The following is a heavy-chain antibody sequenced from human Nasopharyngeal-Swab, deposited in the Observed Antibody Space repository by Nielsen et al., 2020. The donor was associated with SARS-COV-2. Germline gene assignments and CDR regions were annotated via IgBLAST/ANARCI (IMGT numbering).Heavy chain of an antibody. CDR3: ARERTDCGGGSCYSYGMDV. V-gene: IGHV3-21*01. CDR2: ISSSSSYI. CDR1: GFTFSSYS. J-gene: IGHJ6*02. D-gene: IGHD2-15*01. Sequence: GESLKISCAASGFTFSSYSMNWVRQAPGKGLEWVPSISSSSSYIYYADSVKGRFTISRDNAKNSLYLQMNSLRAGDTAVYYCARERTDCGGGSCYSYGMDVWGQGTTVTVSS.